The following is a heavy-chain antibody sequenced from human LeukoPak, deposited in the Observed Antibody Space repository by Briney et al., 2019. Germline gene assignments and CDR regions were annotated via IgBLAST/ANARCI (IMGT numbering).Heavy chain of an antibody. J-gene: IGHJ4*02. CDR2: IYQNGNT. CDR3: ARVPSRKGFFDY. CDR1: GGSVSSSGYS. Sequence: PSETLSLTCAVSGGSVSSSGYSWSWIRQPPGKGLEWIGYIYQNGNTYYNPSLKSRVTISVDRSKNQFSLKLSSVTAADTAVYYCARVPSRKGFFDYWGQGTLVTVSS. V-gene: IGHV4-30-2*01. D-gene: IGHD6-13*01.